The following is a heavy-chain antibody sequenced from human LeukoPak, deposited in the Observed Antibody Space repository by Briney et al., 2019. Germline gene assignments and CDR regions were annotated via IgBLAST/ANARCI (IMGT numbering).Heavy chain of an antibody. J-gene: IGHJ4*02. CDR2: ISGSGGST. V-gene: IGHV3-23*01. CDR3: AGRGYDILTGYYFLDY. Sequence: GRSLRLSCAASGFTFSSYAMSWVRQAPGKGLEWVSAISGSGGSTYYADSVKGRFTISRDNSKNTLYLQMNSLRAEDTAVYYCAGRGYDILTGYYFLDYWGQGTLVTVSS. CDR1: GFTFSSYA. D-gene: IGHD3-9*01.